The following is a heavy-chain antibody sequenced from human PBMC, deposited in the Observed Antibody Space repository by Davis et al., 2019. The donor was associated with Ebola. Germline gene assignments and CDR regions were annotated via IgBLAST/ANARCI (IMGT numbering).Heavy chain of an antibody. CDR1: GYTFTSYG. D-gene: IGHD2-2*02. CDR3: ARDCIRTGCYNYGMDV. CDR2: INPNSGGT. Sequence: ASVKVSCKASGYTFTSYGISWVRQAPGQGLEWMGRINPNSGGTNYAQKFQGRVTITRDTSATTAYMELSSLRSEDTAVYYCARDCIRTGCYNYGMDVWGQGTTVTVSS. J-gene: IGHJ6*02. V-gene: IGHV1-18*04.